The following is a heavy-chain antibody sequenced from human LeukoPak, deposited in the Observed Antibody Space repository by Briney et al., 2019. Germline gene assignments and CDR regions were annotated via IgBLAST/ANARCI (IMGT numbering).Heavy chain of an antibody. CDR3: ASGSGWYPIYYFDY. CDR1: GGSISSYY. V-gene: IGHV4-59*13. CDR2: IYYSGST. D-gene: IGHD6-19*01. Sequence: SETLSLTCTVSGGSISSYYWSWIRQPPGKGLEWIGYIYYSGSTNYNPSLKSRVTISVDTSKNQFSLKLSSVTAADTAVYYCASGSGWYPIYYFDYWGQGTLVTVSS. J-gene: IGHJ4*02.